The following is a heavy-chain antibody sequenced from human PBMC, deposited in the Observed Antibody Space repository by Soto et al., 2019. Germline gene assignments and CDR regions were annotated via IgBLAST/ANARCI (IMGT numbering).Heavy chain of an antibody. Sequence: GGSLRLSCAASGFTFSSYAMSWVRQAPGKGLEWVSAISGSGGSTYYADSVKGRFTISRDNSKNTLYLQMNSLRAEDTAVYYCAKDQERYIAAAGFDYWGQGTLVTVSS. D-gene: IGHD6-13*01. CDR2: ISGSGGST. CDR3: AKDQERYIAAAGFDY. CDR1: GFTFSSYA. J-gene: IGHJ4*02. V-gene: IGHV3-23*01.